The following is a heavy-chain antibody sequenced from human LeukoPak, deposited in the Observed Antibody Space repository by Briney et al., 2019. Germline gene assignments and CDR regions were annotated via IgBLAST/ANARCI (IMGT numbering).Heavy chain of an antibody. D-gene: IGHD6-13*01. CDR3: AKEGIAAAGTDWFDP. CDR2: ISYDGSNK. Sequence: GGSLRLSCAASGFTFSSYGMHRVRQAPGKGLEWVAVISYDGSNKYYADSVKGRFTISRDNSKNTLYLQMNSLRAEDTAVYYCAKEGIAAAGTDWFDPWGQGTLVTVSS. CDR1: GFTFSSYG. V-gene: IGHV3-30*18. J-gene: IGHJ5*02.